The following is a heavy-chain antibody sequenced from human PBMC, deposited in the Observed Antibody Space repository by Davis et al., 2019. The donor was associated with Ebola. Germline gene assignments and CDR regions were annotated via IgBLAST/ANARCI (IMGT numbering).Heavy chain of an antibody. D-gene: IGHD3-3*01. V-gene: IGHV3-74*01. J-gene: IGHJ6*02. CDR2: INSDGSST. CDR3: ARDLTHYDFWSGSPKGGMDV. Sequence: GESLKISCAASGFTFSSYWMHWVRQAPGKGLVWVSRINSDGSSTRYADFVKGRFTVSRDNARNTLYLQMNSLRAEDTAVYYCARDLTHYDFWSGSPKGGMDVWGQGTTVTVSS. CDR1: GFTFSSYW.